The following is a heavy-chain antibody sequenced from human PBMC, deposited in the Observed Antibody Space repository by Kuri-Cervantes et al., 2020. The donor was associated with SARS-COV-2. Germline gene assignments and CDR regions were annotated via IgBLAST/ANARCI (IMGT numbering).Heavy chain of an antibody. D-gene: IGHD2-21*01. J-gene: IGHJ4*02. Sequence: GGSLRLSCAASGFSFSDSGMHWVRLAPGKGLEWVAFISYDGKNKKCIASGKGRFTISRDNSQNTLYLQMKSLTSEDTAIYYCAKDRVGVHDFWGQGTLVTVSS. CDR1: GFSFSDSG. CDR3: AKDRVGVHDF. V-gene: IGHV3-30*02. CDR2: ISYDGKNK.